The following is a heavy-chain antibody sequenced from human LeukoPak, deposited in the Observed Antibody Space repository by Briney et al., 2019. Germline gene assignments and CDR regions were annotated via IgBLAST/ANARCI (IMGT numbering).Heavy chain of an antibody. CDR3: AKEVGFVVVPAANMDY. V-gene: IGHV3-30*02. CDR2: IRYDGSNK. D-gene: IGHD2-2*01. J-gene: IGHJ4*02. Sequence: GGSLRLSCAASGFTFSSYSMNWVRQAPGKGLEGVAFIRYDGSNKYYADSVKGRFTISRDNSKNTLYLQMNSLSAEDTAVYYCAKEVGFVVVPAANMDYWGQGTLVTVSS. CDR1: GFTFSSYS.